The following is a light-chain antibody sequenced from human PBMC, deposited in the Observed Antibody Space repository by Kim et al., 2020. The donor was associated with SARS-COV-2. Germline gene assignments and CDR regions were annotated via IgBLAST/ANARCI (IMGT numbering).Light chain of an antibody. Sequence: QTVVTQEPSSSVSPGGTVTLTCDLSSGSVSTNNYPTWYQQTPGQAPRTLIYSTNTRSSGVPDRFSGSILGNKAALTITGAQAEDESDYYCVLYMPSGIWVFGGGTKLTVL. CDR1: SGSVSTNNY. J-gene: IGLJ3*02. CDR3: VLYMPSGIWV. V-gene: IGLV8-61*01. CDR2: STN.